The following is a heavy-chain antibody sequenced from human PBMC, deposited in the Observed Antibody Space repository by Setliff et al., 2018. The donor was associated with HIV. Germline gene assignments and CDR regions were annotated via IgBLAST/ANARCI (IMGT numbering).Heavy chain of an antibody. J-gene: IGHJ6*03. CDR3: ARLEYYYYMDV. V-gene: IGHV4-59*08. CDR1: GGSIRNYY. Sequence: SETLSLTCTVSGGSIRNYYWSWVRQPPGKGLEWIGYIYYSGSTNYNPSLKGRVTISADTSENQLSLKLSSLTAADTAVYYCARLEYYYYMDVWGNGTTVTVSS. CDR2: IYYSGST.